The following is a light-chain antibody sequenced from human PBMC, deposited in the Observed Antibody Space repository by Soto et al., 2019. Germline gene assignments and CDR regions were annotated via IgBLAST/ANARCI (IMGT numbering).Light chain of an antibody. CDR3: SSYTSSSTPYV. CDR1: SSDVGGYNY. Sequence: QSALTQPASVSGSPGHSITISCTGTSSDVGGYNYVSWYQQHPVKAPKLMIYDVTNRPSGVSDRFSGSKSGNTASLTISGLQAEDEADYCCSSYTSSSTPYVFGTGTKVTVL. J-gene: IGLJ1*01. CDR2: DVT. V-gene: IGLV2-14*01.